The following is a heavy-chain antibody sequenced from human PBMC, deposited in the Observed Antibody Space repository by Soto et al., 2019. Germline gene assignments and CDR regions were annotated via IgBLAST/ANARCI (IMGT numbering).Heavy chain of an antibody. CDR1: GYTFTGYY. V-gene: IGHV1-2*02. CDR3: ASIPSLITTVGHDY. Sequence: ASVKVSCKASGYTFTGYYMHWVRQAPGQGLEWMGWINPNRGGTNYAQKFQGRVTMTRDTSISTAYMELSRLRSDDTAVYYCASIPSLITTVGHDYWGQGTLVTVSS. D-gene: IGHD4-4*01. J-gene: IGHJ4*02. CDR2: INPNRGGT.